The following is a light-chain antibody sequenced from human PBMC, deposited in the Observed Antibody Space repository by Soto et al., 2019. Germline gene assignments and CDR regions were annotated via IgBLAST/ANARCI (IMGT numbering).Light chain of an antibody. Sequence: ENVLTQSPATLSLSLGEGATLSCRASQSINPYLAWYQQKPGQAPRLLIYDASKRATGIPARFSGSGSGTNFTLTISSLEPEGFAVYVCQQRRSWQVTGGQGTRREIK. CDR2: DAS. CDR3: QQRRSWQVT. V-gene: IGKV3D-11*02. CDR1: QSINPY. J-gene: IGKJ5*01.